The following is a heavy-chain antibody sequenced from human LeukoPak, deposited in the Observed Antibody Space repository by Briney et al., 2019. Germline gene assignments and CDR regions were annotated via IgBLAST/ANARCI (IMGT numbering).Heavy chain of an antibody. CDR1: GYTFTGYY. V-gene: IGHV1-2*02. CDR3: AREGGYDFWSGYVSGMDV. D-gene: IGHD3-3*01. CDR2: INPNSGGT. J-gene: IGHJ6*02. Sequence: ASVKVSCKASGYTFTGYYMHWVRQAPGQGLEWMGWINPNSGGTNYAQKFQGRVTMTRDTSISTAYMELSRLRSDATAVYYCAREGGYDFWSGYVSGMDVWGQGTTVTVSS.